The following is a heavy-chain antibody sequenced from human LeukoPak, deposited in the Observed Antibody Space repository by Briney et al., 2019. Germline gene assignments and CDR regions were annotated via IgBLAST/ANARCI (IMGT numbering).Heavy chain of an antibody. V-gene: IGHV4-4*02. CDR2: IYHSGST. CDR1: GGSISSSNW. Sequence: PSGTLSLTCAVSGGSISSSNWWSWVRQPPGKGLEWIGEIYHSGSTNYNPSLKSRVTISVDKSKNQFSLKLSSVTAADTAVYYCARVFSGSSWYGFDYWGQGTLVTVSS. CDR3: ARVFSGSSWYGFDY. D-gene: IGHD6-13*01. J-gene: IGHJ4*02.